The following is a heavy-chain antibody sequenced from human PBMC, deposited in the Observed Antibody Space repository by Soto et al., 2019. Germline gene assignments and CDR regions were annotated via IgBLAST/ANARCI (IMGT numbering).Heavy chain of an antibody. D-gene: IGHD6-13*01. CDR1: GYTFTSYG. J-gene: IGHJ6*02. CDR3: ARDGQQLVTHDQQRYYYYGMDV. CDR2: ISAYNGNT. V-gene: IGHV1-18*04. Sequence: ASVKVSCKASGYTFTSYGISWVRQAPGQGLEWMGWISAYNGNTNYAQKLQGRVTMTTDTSTSTAYMELRSLRSDDTAVYYCARDGQQLVTHDQQRYYYYGMDVWGQGTTVTVSS.